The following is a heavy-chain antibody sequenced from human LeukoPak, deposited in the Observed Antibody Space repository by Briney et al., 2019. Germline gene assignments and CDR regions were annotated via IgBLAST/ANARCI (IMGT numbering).Heavy chain of an antibody. CDR2: INHSGST. Sequence: SETLSLTCAVYGGSFSGYYWSWIRQPPGKGLEWIGEINHSGSTNYNPSLKSRVTISVDTSKNQFSLKLSSVTAADTAVYYCARVSGYDWESFYDYWGQGSLVTVSS. J-gene: IGHJ4*02. CDR3: ARVSGYDWESFYDY. CDR1: GGSFSGYY. V-gene: IGHV4-34*01. D-gene: IGHD5-12*01.